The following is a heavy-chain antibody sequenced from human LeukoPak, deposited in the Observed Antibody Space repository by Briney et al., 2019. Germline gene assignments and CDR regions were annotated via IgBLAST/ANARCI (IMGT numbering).Heavy chain of an antibody. Sequence: GGSLRVSCAASGFTFPAYWMSWVCQAPGKGLEWVANIKQDGGATYYVDSVKGRFTISRDNAKYSLYLQMDSLRAEDTAVYYCARERGADRFDNWGQGTLVTVSS. J-gene: IGHJ4*02. D-gene: IGHD3-10*01. CDR1: GFTFPAYW. CDR2: IKQDGGAT. V-gene: IGHV3-7*01. CDR3: ARERGADRFDN.